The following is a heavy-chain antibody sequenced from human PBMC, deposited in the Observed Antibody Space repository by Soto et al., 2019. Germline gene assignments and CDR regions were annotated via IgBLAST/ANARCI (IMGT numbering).Heavy chain of an antibody. Sequence: XESLKVSCKCSVYNCADYWIAWVLQMPGKGLELMGIIYPSDSDTRYRPSFQGQVTISADKSISSAYLQWSSLRASDTAMYYCARGGASTRTFDYWGQRTPVTVSS. V-gene: IGHV5-51*01. J-gene: IGHJ4*02. CDR2: IYPSDSDT. D-gene: IGHD1-1*01. CDR1: VYNCADYW. CDR3: ARGGASTRTFDY.